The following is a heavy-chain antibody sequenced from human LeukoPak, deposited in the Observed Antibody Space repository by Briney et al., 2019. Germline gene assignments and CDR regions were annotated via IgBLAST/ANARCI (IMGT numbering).Heavy chain of an antibody. D-gene: IGHD6-13*01. V-gene: IGHV4-59*08. CDR3: ARQGSSWYLDY. CDR1: GASISSYY. Sequence: SETLSLTCSVSGASISSYYWSWIRQPPGKGLEWIGYIYYSGSTNYNPSLKSRVTISVDTSKNQFSLKLSSVTAADTAVYYCARQGSSWYLDYWGQGTLVTVSS. CDR2: IYYSGST. J-gene: IGHJ4*02.